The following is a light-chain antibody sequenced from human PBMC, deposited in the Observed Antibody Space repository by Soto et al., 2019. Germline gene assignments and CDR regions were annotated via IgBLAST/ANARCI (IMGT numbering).Light chain of an antibody. V-gene: IGKV1-5*03. Sequence: DIQMTQSPSTLSASIGDRVTITCLASQSISSWLAGYQQKPWKDPKPLIYKASRLESGVPSRFRGSGSGTEFTLTLSSLQPDEFATYYGQQNKSKPPYTSGQGTKRESK. CDR2: KAS. J-gene: IGKJ2*01. CDR3: QQNKSKPPYT. CDR1: QSISSW.